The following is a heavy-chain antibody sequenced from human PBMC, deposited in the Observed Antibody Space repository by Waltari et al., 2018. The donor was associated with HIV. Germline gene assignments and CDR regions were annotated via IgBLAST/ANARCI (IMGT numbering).Heavy chain of an antibody. CDR1: GGTFNTYA. V-gene: IGHV1-69*01. CDR3: ARGVYYDILTGPIMGYFDY. Sequence: QVQLVQPGAEVKKHGSSVKVSCKASGGTFNTYAFIWVRQAPAHGLEWMVGIIPIFNTRNYAQKCQGRVTITADESTSTAYMELSSLRSEDTAVYYCARGVYYDILTGPIMGYFDYWGQGTLVTVSS. J-gene: IGHJ4*02. CDR2: IIPIFNTR. D-gene: IGHD3-9*01.